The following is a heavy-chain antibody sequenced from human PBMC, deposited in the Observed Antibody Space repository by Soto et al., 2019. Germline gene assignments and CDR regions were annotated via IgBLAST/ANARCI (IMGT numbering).Heavy chain of an antibody. Sequence: EVQVVESGGGLVQRGGSLRLSCVASGFTFSVYSMNWVRQAPGKGLEWFSYITSDTKTIKYADSVKGRFTISRDNAKNSVYLQMNSLRDEDTAGYYCARSVEGHFDYWGQGTVVTVSS. CDR1: GFTFSVYS. V-gene: IGHV3-48*02. J-gene: IGHJ4*02. CDR2: ITSDTKTI. CDR3: ARSVEGHFDY. D-gene: IGHD6-19*01.